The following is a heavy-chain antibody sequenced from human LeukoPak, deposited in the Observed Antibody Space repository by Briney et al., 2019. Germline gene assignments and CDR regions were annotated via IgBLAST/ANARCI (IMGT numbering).Heavy chain of an antibody. Sequence: PSQSLSLTCTVSGGSISSGDYFWSWLRQPPGKGLEWLGYFLYSGSTDYNPSLRSRVTISVDTSKNQFYLKLRSVTAADTAVYYCARLGPGYSSSWSNDAFAIWGQGTMVTVCS. J-gene: IGHJ3*02. D-gene: IGHD6-13*01. V-gene: IGHV4-30-4*01. CDR1: GGSISSGDYF. CDR2: FLYSGST. CDR3: ARLGPGYSSSWSNDAFAI.